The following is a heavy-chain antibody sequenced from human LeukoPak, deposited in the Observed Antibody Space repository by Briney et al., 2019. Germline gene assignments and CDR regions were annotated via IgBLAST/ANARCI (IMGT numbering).Heavy chain of an antibody. CDR2: LNPNSGGT. V-gene: IGHV1-2*02. Sequence: GASVKVSCKASGYTFTDYYMHWVRQAPGQGLEWMGWLNPNSGGTGYAQKFQGRVTMTRDTSINLAYMELSRLRSDDTAVYYCARAYGSGSYGLSYWGQGTLVIVSS. J-gene: IGHJ4*02. CDR1: GYTFTDYY. D-gene: IGHD3-10*01. CDR3: ARAYGSGSYGLSY.